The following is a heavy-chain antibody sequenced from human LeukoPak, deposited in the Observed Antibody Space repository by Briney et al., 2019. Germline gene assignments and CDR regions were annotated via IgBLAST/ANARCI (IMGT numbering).Heavy chain of an antibody. CDR2: IYYSGIT. D-gene: IGHD2-15*01. J-gene: IGHJ1*01. V-gene: IGHV4-59*01. CDR1: GGSISSYY. CDR3: AREDYCGGGSCYSGYFQH. Sequence: SETLSLTCTVSGGSISSYYWSWIRQPPGKGLEWIGYIYYSGITDYNPSLRSRVTISVGTSKNQSSLKLSSVTAADTAVYYCAREDYCGGGSCYSGYFQHWGQGTLVTVSS.